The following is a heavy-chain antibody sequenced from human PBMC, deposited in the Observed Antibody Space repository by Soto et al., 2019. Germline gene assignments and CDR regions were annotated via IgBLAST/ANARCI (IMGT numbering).Heavy chain of an antibody. D-gene: IGHD1-26*01. J-gene: IGHJ6*04. CDR1: GGTFSSYT. Sequence: QVQLVQSGAEVKKPGSSVKVSCKASGGTFSSYTISWVRQAPGQGLEWMGRIIPILGIANYAQKFQGRVTITVDKSTSTAYRELGSLCGEDTAVYYCARVGAGGLQLADYYYGMDGWGKGTTVTVAS. CDR2: IIPILGIA. CDR3: ARVGAGGLQLADYYYGMDG. V-gene: IGHV1-69*02.